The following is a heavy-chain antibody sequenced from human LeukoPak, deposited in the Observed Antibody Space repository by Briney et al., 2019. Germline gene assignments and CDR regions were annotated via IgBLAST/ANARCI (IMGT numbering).Heavy chain of an antibody. CDR1: GDSLSSNSAA. V-gene: IGHV6-1*01. J-gene: IGHJ4*02. CDR3: ARSAGHFDY. Sequence: SQTLSLTCAISGDSLSSNSAAWNWIRQSPSRGLEWLGRTYYRSKWHNDYTLSVKSRITINPDASKNQFSLQLNSVTPEDMAVYYCARSAGHFDYWGQGALVTVSS. CDR2: TYYRSKWHN.